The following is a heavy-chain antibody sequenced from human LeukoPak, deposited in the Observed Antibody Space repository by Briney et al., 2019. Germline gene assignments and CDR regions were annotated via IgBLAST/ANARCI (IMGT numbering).Heavy chain of an antibody. D-gene: IGHD3-22*01. CDR2: ISGSGGST. Sequence: SGGSLRLSCAASGFTFSSYAMSWVRQAPGKGLEWVSAISGSGGSTYYADSVKGRFTISRDNSKNTLYLQMNSLRAEDTAVYYCAKSGGGERAVGYYDSSRKSPRPYYFDYWGQGTLVTVSS. V-gene: IGHV3-23*01. J-gene: IGHJ4*02. CDR1: GFTFSSYA. CDR3: AKSGGGERAVGYYDSSRKSPRPYYFDY.